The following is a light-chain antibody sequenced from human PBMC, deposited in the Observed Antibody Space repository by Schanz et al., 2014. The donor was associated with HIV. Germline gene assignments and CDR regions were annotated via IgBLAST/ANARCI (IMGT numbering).Light chain of an antibody. V-gene: IGKV1-5*03. Sequence: DIQMTQSPSTLSASVGDRVSISCRASQSISNWLAWYQQKPGRAPKLLIYQASILETGVPSRFSGSGSGTEFTLTISSLQPDDFATYYCQQYNTKPFTFGQGTKLEIK. J-gene: IGKJ2*01. CDR3: QQYNTKPFT. CDR1: QSISNW. CDR2: QAS.